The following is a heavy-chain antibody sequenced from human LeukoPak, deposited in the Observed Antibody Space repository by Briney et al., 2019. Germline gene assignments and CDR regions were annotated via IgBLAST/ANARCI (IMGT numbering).Heavy chain of an antibody. CDR1: GFTFSSYA. V-gene: IGHV3-23*01. D-gene: IGHD5-12*01. CDR2: ISGSGGST. J-gene: IGHJ4*02. CDR3: AKESGSGGYDLWAFDY. Sequence: HPGGSLRLSCAASGFTFSSYAMSWVRQAPGKGLEWVSAISGSGGSTYYADSVKGRFTISRDNSKNTLYLQMNSLRAEDTAVCYCAKESGSGGYDLWAFDYWGQGTLVTVSS.